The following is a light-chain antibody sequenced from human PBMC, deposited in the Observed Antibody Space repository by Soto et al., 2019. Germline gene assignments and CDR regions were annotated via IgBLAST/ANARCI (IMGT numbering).Light chain of an antibody. CDR2: DAS. CDR1: QSVSSN. Sequence: DIVMTQSPATLSVSPGERATLSCRASQSVSSNFAWYQQKPGQAPRLLFYDASNRATGIPARFSGSGSGTEFTLTINSLQSEDFAVYYCQQYDNWPPWTFGQGTKVEI. V-gene: IGKV3-15*01. J-gene: IGKJ1*01. CDR3: QQYDNWPPWT.